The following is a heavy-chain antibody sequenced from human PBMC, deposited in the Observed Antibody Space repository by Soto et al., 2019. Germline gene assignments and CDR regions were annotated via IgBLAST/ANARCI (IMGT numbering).Heavy chain of an antibody. CDR1: GGSISSGGYY. CDR2: IYYSGST. V-gene: IGHV4-31*03. Sequence: QVQLQESGPGLVKPSQTLSLTCTVSGGSISSGGYYWSWIRQHPGKGLEWIGYIYYSGSTYYNPSLQRRGTISVDTAKNQFSLKLSSVTAAETAVYYCARGVRYCTNGVCYSSYWYFDLWGRGTLVTVSS. D-gene: IGHD2-8*01. CDR3: ARGVRYCTNGVCYSSYWYFDL. J-gene: IGHJ2*01.